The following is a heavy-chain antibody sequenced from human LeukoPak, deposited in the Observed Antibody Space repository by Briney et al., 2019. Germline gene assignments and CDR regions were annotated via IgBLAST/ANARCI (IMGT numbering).Heavy chain of an antibody. D-gene: IGHD3-22*01. Sequence: ASVKVSCKTSGYTFTGYYMRWVRQAPGQGLEWMGWINPNSGGTNYAQKFQGRVTMTRDTSISTAYMELSRLRSDDTAVYYCARVPYYYDSSGYFAGVGYMDVWGKGTTVTVSS. J-gene: IGHJ6*03. CDR1: GYTFTGYY. CDR2: INPNSGGT. CDR3: ARVPYYYDSSGYFAGVGYMDV. V-gene: IGHV1-2*02.